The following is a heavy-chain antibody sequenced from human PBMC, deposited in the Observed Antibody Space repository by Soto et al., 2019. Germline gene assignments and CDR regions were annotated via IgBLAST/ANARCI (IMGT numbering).Heavy chain of an antibody. CDR3: ARSPFAGSDAFDI. J-gene: IGHJ3*02. D-gene: IGHD1-1*01. CDR2: ITPFKSDT. Sequence: SVKVSCKASGYTFTFRYLHWVRQAPGQALEWMGWITPFKSDTNYAKKVQDRVTITRDRSVSTAYMELSNLRSDDTAMYYCARSPFAGSDAFDIWGQGTMVTVSS. V-gene: IGHV1-45*02. CDR1: GYTFTFRY.